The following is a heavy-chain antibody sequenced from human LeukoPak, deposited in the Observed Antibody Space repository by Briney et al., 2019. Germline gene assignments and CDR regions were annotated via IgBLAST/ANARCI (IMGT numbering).Heavy chain of an antibody. Sequence: SETLSLTCTVSGGSISDFYCNWIRQPAGPGLEWIGYISYSGNTNWNPSLKGRVTLSVDTSKSQFSLKLNSVTAADTAVYYCARADYYGLDVWGQGTTVTVSS. V-gene: IGHV4-59*08. CDR1: GGSISDFY. CDR3: ARADYYGLDV. J-gene: IGHJ6*02. CDR2: ISYSGNT.